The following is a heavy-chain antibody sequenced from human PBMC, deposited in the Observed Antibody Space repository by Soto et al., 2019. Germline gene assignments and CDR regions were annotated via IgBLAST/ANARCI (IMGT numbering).Heavy chain of an antibody. D-gene: IGHD6-19*01. V-gene: IGHV3-33*01. Sequence: QLVESGGGVVQPGRSLRLSCAASGFSLSTYGMYWVRQAPGKGLEWVAVMWHDGSNKDYADSVKGRFTISRDNSKNTLYLQMNSLRAEDTAVYYCAREQQWVVYGASDIWGQGTMVTVSS. CDR1: GFSLSTYG. CDR3: AREQQWVVYGASDI. J-gene: IGHJ3*02. CDR2: MWHDGSNK.